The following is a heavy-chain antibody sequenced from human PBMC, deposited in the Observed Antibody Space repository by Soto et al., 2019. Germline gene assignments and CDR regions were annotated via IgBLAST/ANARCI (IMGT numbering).Heavy chain of an antibody. D-gene: IGHD2-2*01. CDR3: ARGYCSGTTCYRLDY. V-gene: IGHV1-3*01. CDR2: ISADSDNT. CDR1: GYTFSIYS. J-gene: IGHJ4*02. Sequence: ASVKVSCKTSGYTFSIYSMHWVRQAPGQRLEWMAWISADSDNTIYSQRFQGRVTLTRDTSATTAYMELSSLRSEDTAVYYCARGYCSGTTCYRLDYWGQGTPVTVSS.